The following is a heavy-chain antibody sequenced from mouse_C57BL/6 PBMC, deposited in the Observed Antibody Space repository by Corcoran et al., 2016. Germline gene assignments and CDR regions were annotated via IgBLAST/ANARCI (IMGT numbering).Heavy chain of an antibody. D-gene: IGHD2-3*01. V-gene: IGHV1-18*01. J-gene: IGHJ4*01. CDR3: ARKGGSIYDGYYGGYAMDY. Sequence: EVQLQQSGPELVKPGASVKIPCKASGYTFTDYNMDWVKQSHGKSLEWIGDINPNNGGTIYNQKFKGKATLTVDKSSSTAYMELRSLTSEDTAVYYCARKGGSIYDGYYGGYAMDYWGQGTSVTVSS. CDR1: GYTFTDYN. CDR2: INPNNGGT.